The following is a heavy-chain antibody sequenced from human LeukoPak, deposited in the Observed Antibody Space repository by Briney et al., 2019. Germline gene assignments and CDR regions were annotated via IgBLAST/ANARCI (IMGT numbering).Heavy chain of an antibody. V-gene: IGHV3-33*07. CDR3: ARDSRGGWSGYFDT. Sequence: PGRSLRLSCAACGFIFSSYGMYWVRQAPSKGLEWVAVVWHDGSAEFYAESVKGRFSISRDDSKNTLYLQMNDLRAEGTGLYYCARDSRGGWSGYFDTWGQGTLVTVSS. CDR2: VWHDGSAE. J-gene: IGHJ4*02. D-gene: IGHD6-19*01. CDR1: GFIFSSYG.